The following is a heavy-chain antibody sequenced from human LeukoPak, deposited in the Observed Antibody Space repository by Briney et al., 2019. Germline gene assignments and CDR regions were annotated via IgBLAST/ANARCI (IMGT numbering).Heavy chain of an antibody. CDR3: ARDTQLLWFGELLS. CDR2: ISAYNGKK. V-gene: IGHV1-18*01. CDR1: GYTFTSYG. Sequence: ASVKVSCKASGYTFTSYGISWVRQAPGQGLEWMGWISAYNGKKNYAQKLQGRVTMTTDTSTSTAYMELRSLRSDDTAVYYCARDTQLLWFGELLSWGQGTLVTVSS. J-gene: IGHJ5*02. D-gene: IGHD3-10*01.